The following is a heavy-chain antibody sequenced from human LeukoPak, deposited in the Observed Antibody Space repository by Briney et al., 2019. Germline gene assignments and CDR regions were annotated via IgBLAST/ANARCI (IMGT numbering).Heavy chain of an antibody. CDR3: AREDDYGGMGNYYYYMDV. CDR2: IYTSVST. D-gene: IGHD4-23*01. V-gene: IGHV4-61*02. J-gene: IGHJ6*03. Sequence: ASDPLSLPCTVSVRSLSSGSYYWSWIRRPAGKGLEWIGRIYTSVSTNYNPSLKSRVTISVDTSKNQFSLKLSSVTAADTAVYYCAREDDYGGMGNYYYYMDVWGKGTTVTVSS. CDR1: VRSLSSGSYY.